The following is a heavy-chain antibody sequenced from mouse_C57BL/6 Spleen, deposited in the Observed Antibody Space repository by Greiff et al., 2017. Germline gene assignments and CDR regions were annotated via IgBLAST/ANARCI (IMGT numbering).Heavy chain of an antibody. D-gene: IGHD2-10*02. Sequence: VHLQQPGAELVKPGASVKVSCKASGYTFTSYWMHWVKQRPGQGLEWIGRIHPSDSDTNYNQKFKGKATLTVDKSSSTAYMQLSSLTSEDSAVYYCAIEGQYGNPVAYWGQGTLVTVSA. V-gene: IGHV1-74*01. J-gene: IGHJ3*01. CDR2: IHPSDSDT. CDR1: GYTFTSYW. CDR3: AIEGQYGNPVAY.